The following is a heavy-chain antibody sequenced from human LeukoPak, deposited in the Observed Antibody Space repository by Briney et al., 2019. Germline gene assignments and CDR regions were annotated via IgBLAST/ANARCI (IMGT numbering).Heavy chain of an antibody. D-gene: IGHD3-10*01. V-gene: IGHV1-18*01. J-gene: IGHJ4*02. CDR3: ARFRNYYGSGSYFDY. CDR1: XXTFTSYG. CDR2: ISAYNGNT. Sequence: GASVKXXCKASXXTFTSYGMSWVGQAPGQGLEWMGWISAYNGNTNYAQKLQGRVTMTTETSRSTNYMEISSQRDEDTAVYYCARFRNYYGSGSYFDYWGQGTLVTVSS.